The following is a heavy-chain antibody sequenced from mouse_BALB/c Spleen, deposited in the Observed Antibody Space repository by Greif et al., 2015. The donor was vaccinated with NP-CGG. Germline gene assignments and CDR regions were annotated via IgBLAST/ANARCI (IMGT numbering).Heavy chain of an antibody. CDR1: GYTFTSYW. CDR3: ARRNYGYDYVDC. J-gene: IGHJ2*01. Sequence: VQLQQSGAELAKPGASVKMSCKASGYTFTSYWMHWVKQRPGQGLEWIGYINPSTGYTEYNQKFKDKATLTADKSSSTAYMQLSSLTSEDSAVYYCARRNYGYDYVDCWGQGTTLTVSS. D-gene: IGHD2-2*01. V-gene: IGHV1-7*01. CDR2: INPSTGYT.